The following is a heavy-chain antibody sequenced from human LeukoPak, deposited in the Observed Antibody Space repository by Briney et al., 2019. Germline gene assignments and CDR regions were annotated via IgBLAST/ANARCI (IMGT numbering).Heavy chain of an antibody. CDR3: ARPRGYCSAGVCYFHP. J-gene: IGHJ5*02. CDR1: GASISTSSYY. Sequence: SEILSLTCTVSGASISTSSYYWAWIRQPPGKGLEWIGSVYYTGSTYYNPSLKSRVTISVDTSKNQFSLKLSSVTAADTAVYYCARPRGYCSAGVCYFHPWGQGTLVTASS. CDR2: VYYTGST. V-gene: IGHV4-39*01. D-gene: IGHD2-8*02.